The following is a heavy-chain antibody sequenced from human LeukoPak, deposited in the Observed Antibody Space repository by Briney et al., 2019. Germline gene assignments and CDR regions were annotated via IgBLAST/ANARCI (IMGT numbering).Heavy chain of an antibody. CDR2: INHSGRT. J-gene: IGHJ6*02. V-gene: IGHV4-34*01. CDR1: GGSFSGYY. Sequence: SETLSLTCAVYGGSFSGYYWSWLRQPPGKGLEWIGEINHSGRTNYNPSLKSRVTISVDTSKNQFSLKLSSVTAADTAVYYCARGPTYYYDSSGNRGHYYYGMDVWGQGTTVTVSS. CDR3: ARGPTYYYDSSGNRGHYYYGMDV. D-gene: IGHD3-22*01.